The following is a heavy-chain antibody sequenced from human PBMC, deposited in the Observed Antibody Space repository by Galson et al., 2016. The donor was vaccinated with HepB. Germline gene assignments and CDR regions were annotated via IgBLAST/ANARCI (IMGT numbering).Heavy chain of an antibody. CDR1: GGSIFNYY. CDR3: VGGVGFDY. D-gene: IGHD3-16*01. V-gene: IGHV4-59*01. J-gene: IGHJ4*02. CDR2: IYHSGST. Sequence: ETLSLTCSVSGGSIFNYYWSWIRQPPGKGLEWIGYIYHSGSTVYKPSLRSRVTMSVDTSKNQVSLRLSSVTAADTAVYYCVGGVGFDYWGQGTLVTVSS.